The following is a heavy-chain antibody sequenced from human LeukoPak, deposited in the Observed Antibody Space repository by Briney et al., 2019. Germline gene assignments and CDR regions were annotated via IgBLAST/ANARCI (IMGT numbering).Heavy chain of an antibody. D-gene: IGHD3-22*01. CDR2: IYSSGTT. CDR3: ARAPYCYDSRGYHNWFDP. V-gene: IGHV4-4*07. J-gene: IGHJ5*02. CDR1: GGSISSYY. Sequence: SETLSLTCTVSGGSISSYYWSWIRQPAGKGLEWIGRIYSSGTTNYNPSLKSRVTMSVDTSKNHFSLKLSSVTAADTAVYYCARAPYCYDSRGYHNWFDPWGQGTLVTVSS.